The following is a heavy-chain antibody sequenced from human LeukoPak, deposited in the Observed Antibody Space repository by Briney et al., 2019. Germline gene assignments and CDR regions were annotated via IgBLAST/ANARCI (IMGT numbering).Heavy chain of an antibody. V-gene: IGHV3-21*04. CDR3: ARGRMVRLTHFDY. Sequence: GGSLRLSCAASGFTFSSYSMNWVRQAPGKGLEWVSSISSSSSYIYYADSVKGRFTISRDNAKNSLYLQMNSLRAEDTAVYYCARGRMVRLTHFDYWGQGALVTVSS. CDR2: ISSSSSYI. CDR1: GFTFSSYS. J-gene: IGHJ4*02. D-gene: IGHD3-10*01.